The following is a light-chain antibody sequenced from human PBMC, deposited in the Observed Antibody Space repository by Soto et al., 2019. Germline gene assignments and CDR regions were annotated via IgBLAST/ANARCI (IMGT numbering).Light chain of an antibody. CDR2: SNN. V-gene: IGLV1-44*01. CDR3: AAWDDSLNGVV. CDR1: SSNIGSKT. J-gene: IGLJ2*01. Sequence: QSVLTQPPSASGTPGQRVTISCFGSSSNIGSKTVNWYQQLPGTAPKLLIYSNNQRPSGVPDRFSGSKSGTSASLAISGLQSEDEADYYCAAWDDSLNGVVFGGGTKLTV.